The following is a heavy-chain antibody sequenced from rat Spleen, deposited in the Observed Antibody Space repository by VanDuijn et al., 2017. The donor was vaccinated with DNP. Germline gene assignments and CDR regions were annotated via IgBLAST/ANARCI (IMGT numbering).Heavy chain of an antibody. Sequence: QVQLKESGPGLVQPSQTLSLTCTVSGFSLTSHGVSWVRQPPGKGLEWIAAISAGGSRYYNSALKSRLSISRDTSKNQVFLKMNSLQTADTGTYYCTRDQDYYYDGGYYPTMDAWGQGTSVTVSS. CDR3: TRDQDYYYDGGYYPTMDA. J-gene: IGHJ4*01. CDR2: ISAGGSR. V-gene: IGHV2S12*01. CDR1: GFSLTSHG. D-gene: IGHD1-12*02.